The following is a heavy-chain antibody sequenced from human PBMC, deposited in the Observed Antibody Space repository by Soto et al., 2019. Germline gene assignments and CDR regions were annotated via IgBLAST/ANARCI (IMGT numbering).Heavy chain of an antibody. CDR2: IFSTDER. Sequence: QVTLKESGPVLVKPTETLTLTCTVSGFSLTDDRMGVSWIRQPPGMALEWLAHIFSTDERVYNTSLKTRLTIFGDTSKRQVLLTMTNMDTVDTATYYCARARDYDILTGFTNYYDMDVWGQGTTVTVSS. V-gene: IGHV2-26*01. CDR3: ARARDYDILTGFTNYYDMDV. CDR1: GFSLTDDRMG. J-gene: IGHJ6*02. D-gene: IGHD3-9*01.